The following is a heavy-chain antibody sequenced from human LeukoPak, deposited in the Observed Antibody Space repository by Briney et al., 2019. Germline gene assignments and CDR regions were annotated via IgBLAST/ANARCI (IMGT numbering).Heavy chain of an antibody. CDR1: GFVFSDFG. J-gene: IGHJ4*02. Sequence: AGGSLRLSCAASGFVFSDFGMLWIRQAPVKGLEWVAFISYDGSNKNYADSVKGRSTISRDNSEKTVYLQMSSLRVEDTAVYYCVKDHCSGGSCHSFDFWGQGTLVTVSS. V-gene: IGHV3-30*18. CDR3: VKDHCSGGSCHSFDF. D-gene: IGHD2-15*01. CDR2: ISYDGSNK.